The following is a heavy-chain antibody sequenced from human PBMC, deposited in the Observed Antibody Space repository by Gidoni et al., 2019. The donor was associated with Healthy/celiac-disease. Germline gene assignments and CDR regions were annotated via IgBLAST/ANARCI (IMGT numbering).Heavy chain of an antibody. D-gene: IGHD6-13*01. V-gene: IGHV4-34*01. CDR3: ARITGYSSTPYYGMDV. CDR2: INHSGST. CDR1: GGSFSGYY. Sequence: QVQLQQWGAGLLKPSETLSLTCAVYGGSFSGYYWGWIRQPPGKGLEWIGEINHSGSTNSNPSLKRRVTISVDTSKNQFSLKLSSVTAADTAVYYCARITGYSSTPYYGMDVWGKGTTVTVSS. J-gene: IGHJ6*04.